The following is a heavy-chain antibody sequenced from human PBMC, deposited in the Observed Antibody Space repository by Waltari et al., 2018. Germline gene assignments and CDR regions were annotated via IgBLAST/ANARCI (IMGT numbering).Heavy chain of an antibody. CDR2: IYYSGST. D-gene: IGHD2-2*01. Sequence: QVQLQESGPGLVKPSETLSLTCTVSGGSISSYYWSWIRQPPGKGLEGIGYIYYSGSTNYNPSLKSRVTISVDTSKNQFSLKLSSVTAADTAVYYCARARQRRVVPAAIGFDYWGQGTLVTVSS. J-gene: IGHJ4*02. CDR3: ARARQRRVVPAAIGFDY. V-gene: IGHV4-59*01. CDR1: GGSISSYY.